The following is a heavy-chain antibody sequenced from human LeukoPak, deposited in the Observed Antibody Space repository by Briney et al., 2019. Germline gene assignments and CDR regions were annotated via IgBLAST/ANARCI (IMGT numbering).Heavy chain of an antibody. J-gene: IGHJ3*01. Sequence: ASVKVSCKASGYTFTSYGISWVRQAPGQGLEWMGWISAYNGNTNYAQKLQGRVTMTTDTSTSTAYMELRSLRSDDTAVYYCAKERSTWEAFDVWGQGTMVTVSS. CDR2: ISAYNGNT. V-gene: IGHV1-18*01. D-gene: IGHD2-2*01. CDR3: AKERSTWEAFDV. CDR1: GYTFTSYG.